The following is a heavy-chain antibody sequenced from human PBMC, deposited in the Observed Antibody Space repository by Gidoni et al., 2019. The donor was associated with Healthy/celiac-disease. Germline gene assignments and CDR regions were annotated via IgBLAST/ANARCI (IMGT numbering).Heavy chain of an antibody. CDR2: IYTSGSP. CDR1: GGSISSYY. CDR3: ARERGREYSSQTDAFDI. J-gene: IGHJ3*02. V-gene: IGHV4-4*07. Sequence: QVHLQESGPGLVKPSETLSLTCTVSGGSISSYYWSWIRQPAGKGLAWIGRIYTSGSPNYNPSLKSRVTMSVDTSKNQFSLKLSSVTAADTAVYYCARERGREYSSQTDAFDIWGQGTMVTVSS. D-gene: IGHD6-6*01.